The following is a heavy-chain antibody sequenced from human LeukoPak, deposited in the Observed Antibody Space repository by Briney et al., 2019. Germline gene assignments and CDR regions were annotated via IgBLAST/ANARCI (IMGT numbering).Heavy chain of an antibody. V-gene: IGHV3-23*01. CDR1: GFTFSDYG. J-gene: IGHJ4*02. D-gene: IGHD3-10*01. Sequence: GGSLRLSCAAAGFTFSDYGMNWVRQAPGKGLEWVSGISGSGISTYYADSVKGRFTISRDNSKNSLYLQMNSLRAEDTAVYYCARAGKNSPYDYWGQGTLVTVSS. CDR3: ARAGKNSPYDY. CDR2: ISGSGIST.